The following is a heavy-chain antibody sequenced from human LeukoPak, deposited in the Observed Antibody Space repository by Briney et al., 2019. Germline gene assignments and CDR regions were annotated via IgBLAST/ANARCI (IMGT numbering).Heavy chain of an antibody. Sequence: SETLSLTCAVSGGSISGTYYWSWIRQPXXXXLEWIGYIYYTGTTDSNPSLKSRVTISVDTSKNQFSLKLSSVTAADTAVYYCAGRGIAVAGFIDPWGQGTLVTVSS. CDR3: AGRGIAVAGFIDP. J-gene: IGHJ5*02. V-gene: IGHV4-59*12. D-gene: IGHD6-19*01. CDR2: IYYTGTT. CDR1: GGSISGTYY.